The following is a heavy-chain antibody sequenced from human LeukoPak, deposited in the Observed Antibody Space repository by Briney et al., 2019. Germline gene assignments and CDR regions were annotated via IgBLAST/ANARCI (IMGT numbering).Heavy chain of an antibody. CDR2: IYYSGST. Sequence: SETLSLTCTVSGGSISNYYWSWIRQPPGKGLEWIGYIYYSGSTNYNPSLKSRVTISIDTSKNQFSLKLSSVTAADTAVYYCARGFGELYFDYWGQGTLVTVSS. CDR1: GGSISNYY. V-gene: IGHV4-59*01. J-gene: IGHJ4*02. D-gene: IGHD3-10*01. CDR3: ARGFGELYFDY.